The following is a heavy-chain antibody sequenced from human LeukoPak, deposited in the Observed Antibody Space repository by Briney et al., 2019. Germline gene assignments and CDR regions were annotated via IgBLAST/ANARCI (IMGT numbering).Heavy chain of an antibody. V-gene: IGHV3-15*05. CDR2: IKSKTDGGTT. J-gene: IGHJ6*03. D-gene: IGHD6-13*01. CDR1: GFTFSNAW. CDR3: TTEGQQLVRIYYYYMDV. Sequence: GGSLRLSCAVSGFTFSNAWMSWVRQAPGKGLEWVGRIKSKTDGGTTDYAAPVKGRFTISRDDSKNTLYLQMNSLKTEDTAVYYCTTEGQQLVRIYYYYMDVWGKGTTVTVSS.